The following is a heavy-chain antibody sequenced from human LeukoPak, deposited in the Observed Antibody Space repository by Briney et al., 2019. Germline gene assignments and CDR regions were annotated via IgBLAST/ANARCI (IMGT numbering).Heavy chain of an antibody. CDR1: GYTFTGYY. J-gene: IGHJ4*02. Sequence: GASVKVSCKASGYTFTGYYMHWVRQAPGQGLEWMGWINLNSGGTNYAQKFQGRVTMTRDTSISTAYMELSRLRSDDTAVYYCARETYGSGIHSDYWGQGTLVTVSS. CDR2: INLNSGGT. CDR3: ARETYGSGIHSDY. V-gene: IGHV1-2*02. D-gene: IGHD3-10*01.